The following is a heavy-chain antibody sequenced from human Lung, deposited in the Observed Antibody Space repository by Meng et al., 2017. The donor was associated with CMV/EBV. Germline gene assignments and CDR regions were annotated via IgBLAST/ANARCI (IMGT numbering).Heavy chain of an antibody. Sequence: QLQLTESGPGLVRPSETLSLTCSVSGGSISSSTYYWAWIRQPPGKGLEWIGSLYDSGSTYYHPSLKSRVTISVDTSKTYFSLKLRSVTAADTAVYYCARDLEYWGQGTLVTVSS. CDR2: LYDSGST. CDR1: GGSISSSTYY. D-gene: IGHD1-1*01. J-gene: IGHJ4*02. CDR3: ARDLEY. V-gene: IGHV4-39*07.